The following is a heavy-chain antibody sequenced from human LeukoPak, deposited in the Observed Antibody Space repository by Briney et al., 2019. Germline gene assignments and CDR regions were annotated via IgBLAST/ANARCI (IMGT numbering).Heavy chain of an antibody. CDR1: GGTISRRSYY. CDR3: ARTYCSGGSCHFDY. J-gene: IGHJ4*02. CDR2: IHYTGST. V-gene: IGHV4-39*07. Sequence: SETLSLTCAVSGGTISRRSYYWGWIRQPPGKELEWIGSIHYTGSTYDNPSLESRVTISVDTSKNQFSLKPSSVTAADTAVYYCARTYCSGGSCHFDYWGQGTLVTVSS. D-gene: IGHD2-15*01.